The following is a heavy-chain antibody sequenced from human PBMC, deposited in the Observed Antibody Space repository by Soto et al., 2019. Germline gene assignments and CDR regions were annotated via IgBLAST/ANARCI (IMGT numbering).Heavy chain of an antibody. V-gene: IGHV4-59*01. CDR3: ARVQYSSSWYVYFDY. CDR1: GGSISSYY. Sequence: PSETLSLTCTVSGGSISSYYWSWIRQPPGKGLEWIGYIYYSGSTNYNPSLKSRVTISVDTSKNQFSLKLSSVTAADTAVYYCARVQYSSSWYVYFDYWGQGTLVTV. CDR2: IYYSGST. J-gene: IGHJ4*02. D-gene: IGHD6-13*01.